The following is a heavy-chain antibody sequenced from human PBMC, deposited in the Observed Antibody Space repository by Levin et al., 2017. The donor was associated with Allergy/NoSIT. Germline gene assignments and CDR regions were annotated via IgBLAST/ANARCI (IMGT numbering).Heavy chain of an antibody. J-gene: IGHJ4*02. Sequence: GASVKVSCTASGYAFSTYGISWVRQAPGQGLEWMGWISAYNGDTNIGQEFQGRLTATTDISTDTAYLELRSLTSDDKAVYYCWRYVPTETTGGIDYWGQGTLVTVSS. CDR3: WRYVPTETTGGIDY. V-gene: IGHV1-18*01. CDR2: ISAYNGDT. CDR1: GYAFSTYG. D-gene: IGHD4-17*01.